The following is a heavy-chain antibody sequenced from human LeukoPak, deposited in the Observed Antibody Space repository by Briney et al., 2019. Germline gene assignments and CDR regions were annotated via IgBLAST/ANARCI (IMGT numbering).Heavy chain of an antibody. CDR2: ISYDGSNK. V-gene: IGHV3-30*18. J-gene: IGHJ4*02. CDR1: GFTFSSYG. CDR3: AKDHEWLVINGPFDY. Sequence: GGSLRLSCAASGFTFSSYGMHWVRQAPGKGLEWVVVISYDGSNKYYADSVKGRFTISRDNSKNTLYLQMNSLRAEDTAVYYCAKDHEWLVINGPFDYWGQGTLVTVSS. D-gene: IGHD3-3*01.